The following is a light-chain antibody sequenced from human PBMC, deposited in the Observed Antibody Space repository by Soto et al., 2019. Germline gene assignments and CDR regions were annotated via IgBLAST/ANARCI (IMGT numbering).Light chain of an antibody. CDR1: QNVYEY. CDR3: PHT. V-gene: IGKV3-11*01. Sequence: EIELTQSPATLSLSPGERATLSCRASQNVYEYLAWYQQKPGQAPRLLIYFASTRATDIPARFSGSGSGTEFTLTISSLQSEDFAVYNWPHTFGQGTKVDIK. J-gene: IGKJ2*01. CDR2: FAS.